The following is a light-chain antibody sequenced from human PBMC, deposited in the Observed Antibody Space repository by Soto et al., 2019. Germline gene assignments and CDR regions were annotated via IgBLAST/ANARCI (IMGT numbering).Light chain of an antibody. CDR3: CSYAGRNSGV. CDR1: SGDIGSYNL. J-gene: IGLJ3*02. Sequence: QSVLTQPASVSGSPGQSITISCTGTSGDIGSYNLLFWYQQHAGKAPKLMIYEDTKRPSGVSDRFSASKSGTTASLTISGLEAEDEADYYCCSYAGRNSGVFGGGTQLTVL. V-gene: IGLV2-23*01. CDR2: EDT.